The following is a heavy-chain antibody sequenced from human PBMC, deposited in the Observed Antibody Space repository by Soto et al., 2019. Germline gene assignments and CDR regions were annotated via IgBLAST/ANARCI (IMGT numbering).Heavy chain of an antibody. V-gene: IGHV3-21*01. D-gene: IGHD4-17*01. CDR2: ISSSSSYI. CDR1: GFTFSSYS. J-gene: IGHJ4*02. CDR3: ARDLSTVTLFDY. Sequence: PGGSLRLSCAASGFTFSSYSMNWVRQAPGKGLEWVSSISSSSSYIYYADSVKGRFTISRDNAKNSLYLQMNSLRAEDTAVYYCARDLSTVTLFDYWGQGTLVTVSS.